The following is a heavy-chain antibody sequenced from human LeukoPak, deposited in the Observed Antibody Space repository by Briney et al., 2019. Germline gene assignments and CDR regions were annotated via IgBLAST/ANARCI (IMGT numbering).Heavy chain of an antibody. D-gene: IGHD6-19*01. CDR3: AKDKYSSGWYYFDY. CDR2: ISWNSGSI. Sequence: PGRSLRLFCAASGFTFDDYAMHWVRQAPGKGLEWVSGISWNSGSIGYADSVKGRFTISRDNAKNSLYLQMNSLRAEDTALFYCAKDKYSSGWYYFDYWGQGTLVTVSS. CDR1: GFTFDDYA. J-gene: IGHJ4*02. V-gene: IGHV3-9*01.